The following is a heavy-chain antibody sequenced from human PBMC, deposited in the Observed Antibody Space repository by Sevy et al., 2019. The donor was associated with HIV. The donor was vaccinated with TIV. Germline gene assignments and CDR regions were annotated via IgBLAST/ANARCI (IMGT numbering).Heavy chain of an antibody. D-gene: IGHD3-22*01. J-gene: IGHJ4*02. Sequence: GGSLRLSCAASGFTLSTYAMYWVRQAPGKGLEWVAVISDDGNNKDYADSVKGRFTVSRDNSKNTLYLQMYSLRAEDTAVYYCASHYYDTTGYYYPLDYWGQGTLVTVSS. CDR1: GFTLSTYA. CDR3: ASHYYDTTGYYYPLDY. CDR2: ISDDGNNK. V-gene: IGHV3-30*04.